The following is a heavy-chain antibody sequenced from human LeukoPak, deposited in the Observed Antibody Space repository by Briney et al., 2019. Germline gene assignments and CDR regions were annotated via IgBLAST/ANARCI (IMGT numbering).Heavy chain of an antibody. D-gene: IGHD4-17*01. V-gene: IGHV4-39*07. CDR2: INHSGST. Sequence: SETLSLTCTVSGGSISSSSYYWSWIRQPPGKGLEWIGEINHSGSTNYNPSLKSRVTISVDTSKNQFSLKLSSVTAADTAVYYCARLGTYGDYAVDYWGQGTLVTVSS. CDR1: GGSISSSSYY. CDR3: ARLGTYGDYAVDY. J-gene: IGHJ4*02.